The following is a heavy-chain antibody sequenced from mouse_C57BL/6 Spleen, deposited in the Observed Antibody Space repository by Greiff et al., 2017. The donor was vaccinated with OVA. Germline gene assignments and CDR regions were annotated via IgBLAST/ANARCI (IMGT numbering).Heavy chain of an antibody. CDR2: IYPGDGDT. CDR3: AREVTTGFDY. D-gene: IGHD2-2*01. Sequence: QVQLQQSGPELVKPGASVKISCKASGYAFSSSWMNWVKQRPGKGLEWIGRIYPGDGDTNYNGKFKGKATLTADKSSSTAYMQLSSLTAEDSAVYFCAREVTTGFDYWGQGTTLTVSS. V-gene: IGHV1-82*01. J-gene: IGHJ2*01. CDR1: GYAFSSSW.